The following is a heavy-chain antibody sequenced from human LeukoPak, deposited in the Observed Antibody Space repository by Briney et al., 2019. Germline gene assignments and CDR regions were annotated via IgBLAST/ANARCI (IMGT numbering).Heavy chain of an antibody. CDR1: GGTFSSYA. Sequence: SVKVSCKASGGTFSSYAISWVRQAPGQGLEWMGGIIPIFSTANYAQKFQGRVTITADESTSTAYMELSSLRSEDTAVYYCARDPYYYDSSGYDRSWFDPWGQGTLVTVSS. CDR2: IIPIFSTA. V-gene: IGHV1-69*13. D-gene: IGHD3-22*01. J-gene: IGHJ5*02. CDR3: ARDPYYYDSSGYDRSWFDP.